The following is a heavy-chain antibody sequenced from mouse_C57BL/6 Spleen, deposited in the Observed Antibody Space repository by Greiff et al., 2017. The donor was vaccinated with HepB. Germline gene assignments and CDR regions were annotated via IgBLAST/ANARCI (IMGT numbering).Heavy chain of an antibody. D-gene: IGHD1-1*01. CDR1: GYTFTSYT. CDR2: INPSSGYT. CDR3: ARWDSSYEGAMDY. Sequence: VQLQESGAELARPGASVKMSCKASGYTFTSYTMHWVKQRPGQGLEWIGYINPSSGYTKYNQKFKDKATLTADKSSSTAYMQLSSLTSEDSAVYYCARWDSSYEGAMDYWGQGTSVTVSS. V-gene: IGHV1-4*01. J-gene: IGHJ4*01.